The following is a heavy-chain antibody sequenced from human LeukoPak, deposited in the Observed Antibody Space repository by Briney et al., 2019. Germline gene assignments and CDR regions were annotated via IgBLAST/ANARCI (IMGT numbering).Heavy chain of an antibody. CDR2: INPGNGDT. V-gene: IGHV1-3*01. D-gene: IGHD4/OR15-4a*01. CDR1: GYIFTNYA. Sequence: ASVNISCKASGYIFTNYAVQWVRQAPGQSLEWLGWINPGNGDTRYSQKFQGRVTMSIDTSATTAYMELDSLTAEDTAIYYCSRDRWHCVVNCDSVYYYSLDVWGQGTTVTVSS. J-gene: IGHJ6*02. CDR3: SRDRWHCVVNCDSVYYYSLDV.